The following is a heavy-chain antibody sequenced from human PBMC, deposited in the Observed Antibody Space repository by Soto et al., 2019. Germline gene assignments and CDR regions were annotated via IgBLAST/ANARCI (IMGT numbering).Heavy chain of an antibody. V-gene: IGHV3-21*01. CDR3: VRERGLSSFYGMDV. Sequence: GGSLRLSCEASGFTLTSYSMNWVRQASGKELEWVSSISSSSSHIYYADSVKGRFTISRDNARNSLYLQMNSLRAEDTAVYYCVRERGLSSFYGMDVWGQGTTVTVSS. CDR1: GFTLTSYS. D-gene: IGHD3-10*01. CDR2: ISSSSSHI. J-gene: IGHJ6*02.